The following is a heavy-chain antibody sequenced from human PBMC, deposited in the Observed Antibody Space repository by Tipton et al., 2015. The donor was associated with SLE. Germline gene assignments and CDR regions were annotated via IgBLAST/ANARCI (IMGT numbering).Heavy chain of an antibody. CDR1: GYALTELS. CDR3: ATVGMFYSYIMDV. J-gene: IGHJ6*02. D-gene: IGHD3-10*02. CDR2: FDPEDGET. Sequence: QLVQSGAEVKKPGASVKVSCKVSGYALTELSMQWVRQAPGKGLEWMGGFDPEDGETIYAQKFQGRLTMTEDTSTHTANMDLSSLGSDDTAVYYCATVGMFYSYIMDVWGQGTTVTVSS. V-gene: IGHV1-24*01.